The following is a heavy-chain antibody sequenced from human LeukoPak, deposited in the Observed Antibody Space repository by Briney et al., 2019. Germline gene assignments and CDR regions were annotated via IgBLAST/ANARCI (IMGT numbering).Heavy chain of an antibody. Sequence: SETLSLTCTVFGGSISSYYWSWIRQPPGKGLEWIGYIYYSGSTNYNPSLKSRVTISVDTSKNQFSLKLSSVTAADTAVYYCARIDFWSGYHHNWFDPWGQGTLVAVSS. CDR2: IYYSGST. CDR1: GGSISSYY. V-gene: IGHV4-59*01. J-gene: IGHJ5*02. D-gene: IGHD3-3*01. CDR3: ARIDFWSGYHHNWFDP.